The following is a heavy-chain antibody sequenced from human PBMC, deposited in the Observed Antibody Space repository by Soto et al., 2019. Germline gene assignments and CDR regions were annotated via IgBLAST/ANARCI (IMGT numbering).Heavy chain of an antibody. V-gene: IGHV3-48*02. D-gene: IGHD2-15*01. J-gene: IGHJ6*02. Sequence: GGSLRLSCEGSRFTFSAYAMNWVRQAPGKGLEWVSYITSRSDTLYYADSVKGRFIISRDNAKNSVYLQMNNLRDEDTAVYYWSSNWDIVILSLPIPNYNYGRDVWGQRTPVSGSS. CDR2: ITSRSDTL. CDR1: RFTFSAYA. CDR3: SSNWDIVILSLPIPNYNYGRDV.